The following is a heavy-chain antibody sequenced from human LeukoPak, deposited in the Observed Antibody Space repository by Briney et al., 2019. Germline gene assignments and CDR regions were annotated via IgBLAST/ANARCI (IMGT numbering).Heavy chain of an antibody. D-gene: IGHD1-1*01. CDR3: SGWDGNVDY. J-gene: IGHJ4*02. CDR2: INQDGNSQ. V-gene: IGHV3-7*01. CDR1: GFAFSSYW. Sequence: GGSLRLSCEASGFAFSSYWASWVRQAPGKGLEWVANINQDGNSQNYVDSVRGRFTISRDNARNSLYLQMNSLRAEDTAVDYCSGWDGNVDYWGQGTLVTVSS.